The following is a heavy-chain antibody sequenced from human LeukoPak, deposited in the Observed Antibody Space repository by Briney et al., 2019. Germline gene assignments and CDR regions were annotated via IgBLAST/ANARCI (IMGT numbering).Heavy chain of an antibody. CDR2: INWNGGST. V-gene: IGHV3-20*04. J-gene: IGHJ4*02. CDR3: ASGVVAANYFDY. D-gene: IGHD2-15*01. CDR1: GFTFDDYG. Sequence: PGGSLRLSCATSGFTFDDYGMSWVRQAPGKGLEWVSGINWNGGSTGYADSVKGRFSISRDNAKNALYLQMNRLRAEDTAFYYCASGVVAANYFDYWGQGTLVTVSS.